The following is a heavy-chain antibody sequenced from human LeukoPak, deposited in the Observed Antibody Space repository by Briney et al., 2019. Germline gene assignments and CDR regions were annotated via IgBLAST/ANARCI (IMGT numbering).Heavy chain of an antibody. V-gene: IGHV3-23*01. D-gene: IGHD4-17*01. Sequence: GGSLRLSCAASGFTFSSYAMSWVRQAPGKGLEWVSAISGSGGSTYYADSVKGRFTISRDNSKNTLYLQMNSLRAEDTAAYYCATINDYGDYSFDYWGQGTLVTVSS. CDR1: GFTFSSYA. CDR3: ATINDYGDYSFDY. J-gene: IGHJ4*02. CDR2: ISGSGGST.